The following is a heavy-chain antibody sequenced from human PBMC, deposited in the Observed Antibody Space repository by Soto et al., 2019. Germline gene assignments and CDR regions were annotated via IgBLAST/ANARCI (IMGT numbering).Heavy chain of an antibody. V-gene: IGHV4-39*01. CDR3: ARHRLYHWGV. CDR2: IYYSGST. Sequence: SETLSLTCTVSGGSISSSSYYWGWIRQPPGKGLEWIGSIYYSGSTYYNPSLKSRVTISVDTSKNQFSLKLSSVTAADTAVYYCARHRLYHWGVWGQGTTVTVSS. D-gene: IGHD3-16*01. CDR1: GGSISSSSYY. J-gene: IGHJ6*02.